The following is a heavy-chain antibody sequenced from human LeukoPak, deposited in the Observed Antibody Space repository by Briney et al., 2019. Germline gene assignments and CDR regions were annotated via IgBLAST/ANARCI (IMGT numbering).Heavy chain of an antibody. D-gene: IGHD4-17*01. V-gene: IGHV3-53*01. Sequence: PGGSLRLSCAASGFTVSSNYMSWVRQAPGKGLEWVSVIYSGGSTYYADSVKGRFTISRDNAKNSLYLQMNSLRAEDTAVYYCATHGRATVTTGEDFDYWGQGTLVTVSS. J-gene: IGHJ4*02. CDR3: ATHGRATVTTGEDFDY. CDR2: IYSGGST. CDR1: GFTVSSNY.